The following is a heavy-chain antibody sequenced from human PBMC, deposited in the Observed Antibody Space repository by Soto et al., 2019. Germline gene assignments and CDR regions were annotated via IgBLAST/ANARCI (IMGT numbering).Heavy chain of an antibody. J-gene: IGHJ4*02. V-gene: IGHV3-23*01. D-gene: IGHD1-7*01. CDR2: ISGSSTT. Sequence: GGSLRLSCAASGFTFSSYAMSWVRQAPGKGLEWVSAISGSSTTYYADSVRGRFTISRDRSKNTLYLQMSSLRAEDTALYYCAKNQERELPRVIDFWGQGTLVTVSS. CDR3: AKNQERELPRVIDF. CDR1: GFTFSSYA.